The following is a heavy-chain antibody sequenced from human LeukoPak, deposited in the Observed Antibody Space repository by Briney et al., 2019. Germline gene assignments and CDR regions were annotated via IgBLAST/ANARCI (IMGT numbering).Heavy chain of an antibody. D-gene: IGHD2-15*01. CDR1: GDSVSSNSAV. J-gene: IGHJ3*02. CDR3: ARLGLGGAFDI. CDR2: TYYRSKWYN. Sequence: SQTLSLTCAISGDSVSSNSAVWNWIRQSPSRGLEWLGRTYYRSKWYNDYAVSVKGRITIKPDTSKNQFSLQLNSATPEDTAVYYCARLGLGGAFDIWGQGTMVTVSS. V-gene: IGHV6-1*01.